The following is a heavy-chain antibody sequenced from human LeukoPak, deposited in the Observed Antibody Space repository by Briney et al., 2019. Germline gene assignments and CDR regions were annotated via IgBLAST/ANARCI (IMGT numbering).Heavy chain of an antibody. Sequence: PGGSLRLSCAASGFTFSSYSMNWVREAPGKGLERVSYISSSSSTIYYADSVKGRFTISRDNAKNSLYLQMNSLRAEDTAVYYCASWTDVLLWFGELFYMDVWGKGTTVTVSS. V-gene: IGHV3-48*01. CDR3: ASWTDVLLWFGELFYMDV. CDR1: GFTFSSYS. D-gene: IGHD3-10*01. J-gene: IGHJ6*03. CDR2: ISSSSSTI.